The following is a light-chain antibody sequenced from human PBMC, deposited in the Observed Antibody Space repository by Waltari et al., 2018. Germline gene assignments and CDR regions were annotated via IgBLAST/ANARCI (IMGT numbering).Light chain of an antibody. CDR2: DVI. J-gene: IGLJ3*02. Sequence: QSALTQPASVSGSPGQSVTISCTGASSDVADYTYVSWYQLHPGKAPKLIVHDVIQRPSGISDRFSGSKSGNTASLTITGLQLEDEADYYCSSYTRSSTWVFGGGTKLTVL. CDR3: SSYTRSSTWV. CDR1: SSDVADYTY. V-gene: IGLV2-14*03.